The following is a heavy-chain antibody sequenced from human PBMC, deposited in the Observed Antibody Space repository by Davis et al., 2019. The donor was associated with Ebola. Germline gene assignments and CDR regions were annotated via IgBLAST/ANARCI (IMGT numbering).Heavy chain of an antibody. Sequence: GESLKISCAASGFTFSSYAMSWVRQAPGKGLEWVSSISSGSGSSTYYADSVKGRFTISRDNPKNTLFVQMNSLRAEDTALYYCICGSHSLVDHWGQGTLVTVSS. V-gene: IGHV3-23*01. J-gene: IGHJ5*02. CDR3: ICGSHSLVDH. CDR2: ISSGSGSST. D-gene: IGHD1-1*01. CDR1: GFTFSSYA.